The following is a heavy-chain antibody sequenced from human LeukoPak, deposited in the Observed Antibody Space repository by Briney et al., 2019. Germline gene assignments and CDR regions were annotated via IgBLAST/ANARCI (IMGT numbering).Heavy chain of an antibody. J-gene: IGHJ5*02. D-gene: IGHD3-10*01. V-gene: IGHV4-4*07. Sequence: SKTPSLTCSVSGGSISNYYWSWIRQPAGKGLEWIGRIFTSGNTNYNPSLKSRITMSVDTSKNQFSLNLSSVTAADTAVYYCARESSSDGFPRFDPWGQGALVTVSS. CDR1: GGSISNYY. CDR3: ARESSSDGFPRFDP. CDR2: IFTSGNT.